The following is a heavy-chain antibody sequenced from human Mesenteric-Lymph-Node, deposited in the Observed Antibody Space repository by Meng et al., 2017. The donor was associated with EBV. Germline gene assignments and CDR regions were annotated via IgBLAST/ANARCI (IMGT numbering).Heavy chain of an antibody. CDR2: ISSSSTYI. J-gene: IGHJ2*01. CDR3: ARRFYDSSGFYYWYFDL. D-gene: IGHD3-22*01. V-gene: IGHV3-21*01. CDR1: QFTFSAYA. Sequence: EVQLVESGGXXXXXGXSLXRSCAASQFTFSAYAMNWVRQAPGKGLEWVSSISSSSTYIHYADSVKGRFTISRDNAKNSLYLQMDSLRPEDTAVYYCARRFYDSSGFYYWYFDLWGRGTLVTVSS.